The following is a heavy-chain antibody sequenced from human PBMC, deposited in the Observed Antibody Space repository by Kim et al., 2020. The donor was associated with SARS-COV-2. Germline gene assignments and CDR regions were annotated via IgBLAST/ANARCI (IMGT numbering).Heavy chain of an antibody. D-gene: IGHD3-10*01. CDR2: IYYSGST. CDR1: GGSISSSSYY. Sequence: SETLSLTCTVSGGSISSSSYYWGWIRQPPGKGLEWIGSIYYSGSTYYNPSLKSRVTISVDTSKNQFSLKLSSVTAADTAVYYCARDQRITMVRGVIIILDYWGQGTLVTVSS. J-gene: IGHJ4*02. V-gene: IGHV4-39*07. CDR3: ARDQRITMVRGVIIILDY.